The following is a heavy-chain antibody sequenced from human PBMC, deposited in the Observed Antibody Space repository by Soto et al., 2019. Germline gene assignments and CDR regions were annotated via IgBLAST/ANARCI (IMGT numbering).Heavy chain of an antibody. CDR1: GYTFTSYY. D-gene: IGHD6-19*01. V-gene: IGHV1-46*03. Sequence: GASVKVSCKASGYTFTSYYMHWVRQAPGQGLEWMGIINPSGGSTSYAQKFQGRVTMTRDTSTSTVYMELSSLRSEDTAVYYCARDLTGYSSGWYFDYWGQGTLVTVSS. CDR2: INPSGGST. J-gene: IGHJ4*02. CDR3: ARDLTGYSSGWYFDY.